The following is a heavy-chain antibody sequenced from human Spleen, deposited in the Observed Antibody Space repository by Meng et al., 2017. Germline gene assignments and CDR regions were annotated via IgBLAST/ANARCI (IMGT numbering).Heavy chain of an antibody. CDR2: IYHSGST. Sequence: SETLSLTCTVSGYSISSGYYWGCIRQPPGKGLEWIGSIYHSGSTYYNPSLKSRVTISVDTSKNQFSLKLSSVTAADTAVYYCARVTMIVGVIVTADAFDIWGQGTMVTVSS. D-gene: IGHD3-22*01. CDR1: GYSISSGYY. V-gene: IGHV4-38-2*02. J-gene: IGHJ3*02. CDR3: ARVTMIVGVIVTADAFDI.